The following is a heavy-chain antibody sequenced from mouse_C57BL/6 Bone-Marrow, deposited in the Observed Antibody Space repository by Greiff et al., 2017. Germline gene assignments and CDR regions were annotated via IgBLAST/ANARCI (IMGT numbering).Heavy chain of an antibody. J-gene: IGHJ2*01. CDR2: IRLKSDNYAT. CDR1: GFTFSNYW. D-gene: IGHD1-1*01. Sequence: EVQGVESGGGLVQPGGSMKLSCVASGFTFSNYWMNWVRQSPEKGLEWVAQIRLKSDNYATHYAESVKGRFTISRDDSKSSVYLQMNNLRAEDTGIYYCTVDHTVVSDYWGQGTTLTVSS. CDR3: TVDHTVVSDY. V-gene: IGHV6-3*01.